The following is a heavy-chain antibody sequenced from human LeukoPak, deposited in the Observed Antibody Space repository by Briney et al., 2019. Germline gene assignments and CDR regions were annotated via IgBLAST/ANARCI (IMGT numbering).Heavy chain of an antibody. CDR1: GGSFSGYY. CDR2: IYTSGST. J-gene: IGHJ4*02. V-gene: IGHV4-59*10. CDR3: ARNSYGSSFDY. D-gene: IGHD5-18*01. Sequence: SETLSLTCAVYGGSFSGYYWSWIRQPPGKGLEWIGRIYTSGSTNYNPSLKSRVTMSVDTSKNQFSLKLSSVTAADTAVYYCARNSYGSSFDYWGQGTLVTVSS.